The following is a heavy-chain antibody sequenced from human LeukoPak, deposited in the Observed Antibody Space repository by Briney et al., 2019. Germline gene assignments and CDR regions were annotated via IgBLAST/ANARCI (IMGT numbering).Heavy chain of an antibody. CDR2: IIPIFGTA. CDR1: GGTFSSYA. J-gene: IGHJ4*02. Sequence: ASVKVSCKASGGTFSSYAISWVRQAPGQGLEWMGRIIPIFGTANYAQKFQGRVTITTDESTSTAYMELSSLRSEDTAVYYCAREGEEDYYDSGGYPNYFDYWGQGTLVTVSS. D-gene: IGHD3-22*01. V-gene: IGHV1-69*05. CDR3: AREGEEDYYDSGGYPNYFDY.